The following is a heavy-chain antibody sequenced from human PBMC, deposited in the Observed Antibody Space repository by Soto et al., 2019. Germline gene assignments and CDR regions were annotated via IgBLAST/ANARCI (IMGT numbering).Heavy chain of an antibody. D-gene: IGHD5-12*01. CDR2: IYYSGST. V-gene: IGHV4-30-4*01. Sequence: QVQLQESGPGLVKPSQTLSLTCTVSGGSISSGDYYWSWIRQPPGKGLEWIGYIYYSGSTYYNPSLKSRVTISVDTSKNQFSLKLSSVTAADTAVYYCARDSGYDKTQDYYYGMDVWGQGTTVTVSS. CDR3: ARDSGYDKTQDYYYGMDV. J-gene: IGHJ6*02. CDR1: GGSISSGDYY.